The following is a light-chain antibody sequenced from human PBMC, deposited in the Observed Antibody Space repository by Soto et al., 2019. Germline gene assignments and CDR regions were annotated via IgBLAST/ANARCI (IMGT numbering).Light chain of an antibody. CDR3: QQRSNWPWT. CDR2: DAS. J-gene: IGKJ1*01. V-gene: IGKV3-11*01. CDR1: QSVSNY. Sequence: EIVLTQSAASLSLSPGERATLSCRASQSVSNYLAWYQQQPGQAPRLLIYDASNRATGIPARFSGSGSGTDFTLTISSLEPEDFAVYYCQQRSNWPWTFGQGTKVEIK.